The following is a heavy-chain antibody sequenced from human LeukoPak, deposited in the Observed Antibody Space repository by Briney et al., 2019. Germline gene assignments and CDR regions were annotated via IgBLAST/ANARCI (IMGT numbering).Heavy chain of an antibody. CDR2: IYYSGST. CDR1: GGSIRSGDYS. Sequence: SETLSLNCTVSGGSIRSGDYSWNWIRQHPGKGLEWIGYIYYSGSTYYNPSLTSRVTMSVDTSKNQFSLKLSSVTAADTAIYYCARDHTETSSLNFRNYYYYGMDIWGQGTTVIVSS. D-gene: IGHD4-4*01. V-gene: IGHV4-31*03. J-gene: IGHJ6*02. CDR3: ARDHTETSSLNFRNYYYYGMDI.